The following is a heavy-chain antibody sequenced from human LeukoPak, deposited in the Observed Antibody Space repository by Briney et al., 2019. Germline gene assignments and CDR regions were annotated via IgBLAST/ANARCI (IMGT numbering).Heavy chain of an antibody. V-gene: IGHV4-4*07. CDR1: GGSISSYY. Sequence: PSETLSLTCTVSGGSISSYYWSWIRQPAGRGLEWIGRIYTSGSTNYNPSLKSRVTMSVDTSKNQFSLQLNSVTPEDTDVYYCASDLSGDHDAFDIWGQGTMVTVSS. J-gene: IGHJ3*02. CDR3: ASDLSGDHDAFDI. D-gene: IGHD7-27*01. CDR2: IYTSGST.